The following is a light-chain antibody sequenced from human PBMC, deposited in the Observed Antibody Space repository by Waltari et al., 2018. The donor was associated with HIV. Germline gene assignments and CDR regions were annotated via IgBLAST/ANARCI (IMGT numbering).Light chain of an antibody. CDR2: ANS. Sequence: QSVLTQAPSVSGAPGPRVTIPCTGSSSNIGANFDVHWYQLLPGSSPKLHIFANSNLPSGVPDRFSGSKSGTSASLAITGLHPEDEAEYYCQSFDSSLNAYVFGTGTTVIVL. V-gene: IGLV1-40*01. CDR3: QSFDSSLNAYV. J-gene: IGLJ1*01. CDR1: SSNIGANFD.